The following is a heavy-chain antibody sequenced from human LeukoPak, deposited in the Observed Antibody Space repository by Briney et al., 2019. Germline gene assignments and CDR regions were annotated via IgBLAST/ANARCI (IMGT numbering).Heavy chain of an antibody. CDR3: ARLRSGWYYYGMDV. CDR1: GGSISSYY. D-gene: IGHD6-19*01. Sequence: PSETLSLTCTVSGGSISSYYWSWIRQPPGKGLEWIGYIYYSGSTNYNPSLKSRVAISVDTSKNQFSLKLSSVTAADTAVYYCARLRSGWYYYGMDVWGQGTTVTVSS. J-gene: IGHJ6*02. V-gene: IGHV4-59*12. CDR2: IYYSGST.